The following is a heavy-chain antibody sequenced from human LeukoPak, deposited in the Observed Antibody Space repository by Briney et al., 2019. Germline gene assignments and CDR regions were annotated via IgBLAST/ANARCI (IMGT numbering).Heavy chain of an antibody. CDR3: ALARVVPAASALSWYNWFDP. CDR1: GGSITSSSYY. V-gene: IGHV4-39*07. J-gene: IGHJ5*02. Sequence: SETLSLTCTVSGGSITSSSYYWGWIRQPPGKGLEWIGEINHSGSTNYNPSLKSRVTISVDTSKNQFSLKLSSVTAADTAVYYCALARVVPAASALSWYNWFDPWGQGTLVTVSS. D-gene: IGHD2-2*01. CDR2: INHSGST.